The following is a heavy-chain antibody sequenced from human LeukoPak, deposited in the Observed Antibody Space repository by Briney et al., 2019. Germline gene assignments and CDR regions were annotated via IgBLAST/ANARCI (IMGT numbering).Heavy chain of an antibody. D-gene: IGHD6-13*01. CDR2: TYYRSKWYN. V-gene: IGHV6-1*01. CDR1: GDSVSSNRAA. Sequence: SQTLSLTCVISGDSVSSNRAAWHGIRQSPSRGLEGLGRTYYRSKWYNDYAVSVKSRITITPYTSKNQFSLQLNSVTPEDTAVYYCAREAAAGPYLDYWGQGTLVTVSS. J-gene: IGHJ4*02. CDR3: AREAAAGPYLDY.